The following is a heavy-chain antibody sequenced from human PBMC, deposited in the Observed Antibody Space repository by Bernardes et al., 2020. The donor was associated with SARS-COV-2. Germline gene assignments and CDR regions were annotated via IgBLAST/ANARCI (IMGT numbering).Heavy chain of an antibody. CDR2: IWYDGSNK. D-gene: IGHD2-15*01. V-gene: IGHV3-33*01. CDR3: ARGQTPVVAATFDY. J-gene: IGHJ4*02. CDR1: GFTFSSYG. Sequence: GGSLRLSCAASGFTFSSYGMHWVRQAPGKGLEWVAVIWYDGSNKYYADSVKGRFTISRDNSKNTLYLQMNSLRAEDTAVYYCARGQTPVVAATFDYWGQGTLVTVSS.